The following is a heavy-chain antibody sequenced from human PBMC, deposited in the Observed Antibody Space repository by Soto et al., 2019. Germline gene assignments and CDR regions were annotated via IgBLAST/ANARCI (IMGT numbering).Heavy chain of an antibody. V-gene: IGHV3-23*01. D-gene: IGHD3-3*01. CDR1: GFTFSSYA. Sequence: PGGSLRLSCAASGFTFSSYAMSWVRQAPGKGLEWVSAISGSGGSTYYADSVKGRFTISRDNSKNTLYLQMNSLRAEDTAVYYCAADQFWSRPWTDCSLDYWGQGTLVTVSS. J-gene: IGHJ4*02. CDR3: AADQFWSRPWTDCSLDY. CDR2: ISGSGGST.